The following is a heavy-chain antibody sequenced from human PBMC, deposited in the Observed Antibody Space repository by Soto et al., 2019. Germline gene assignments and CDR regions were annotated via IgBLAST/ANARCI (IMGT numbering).Heavy chain of an antibody. CDR2: IYYSGST. Sequence: QLQLQESGPGLVKPSETLSLTCTVSGGSITSSSYYWGWIRQPPGKGLEWIGSIYYSGSTYYNPSLKSRVTISVDTSKNQFSLKLSSVTAADPAVYYCMLGSGRTDFDSWGPGTLVTVSS. CDR1: GGSITSSSYY. D-gene: IGHD2-15*01. CDR3: MLGSGRTDFDS. J-gene: IGHJ4*02. V-gene: IGHV4-39*01.